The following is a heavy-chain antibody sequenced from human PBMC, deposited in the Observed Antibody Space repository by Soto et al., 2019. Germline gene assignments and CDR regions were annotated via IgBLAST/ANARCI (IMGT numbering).Heavy chain of an antibody. CDR2: INLDGSEK. CDR3: ARARGTDN. J-gene: IGHJ4*02. V-gene: IGHV3-7*03. CDR1: GFTFSNYW. Sequence: LXLACAASGFTFSNYWMTWVRQAPGKGLEWVANINLDGSEKHYVDSVRGRLTISRDNADNSLHLQMNSLRAEDTAVYYCARARGTDNWGRGTLVTGSS. D-gene: IGHD1-1*01.